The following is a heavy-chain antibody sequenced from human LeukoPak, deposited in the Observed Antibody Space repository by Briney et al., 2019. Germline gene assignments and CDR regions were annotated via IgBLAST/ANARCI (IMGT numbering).Heavy chain of an antibody. CDR1: GYTFTDYY. CDR2: INPNSGGT. D-gene: IGHD6-13*01. J-gene: IGHJ4*02. Sequence: ASVKVSCKASGYTFTDYYMHWVRQAPGQGLEWMGWINPNSGGTNDAQKFQGRVTMTRDTSISTAYMELSRLTSDDTAVYYCAREGQLVPDYWGQGTLVTVSS. CDR3: AREGQLVPDY. V-gene: IGHV1-2*02.